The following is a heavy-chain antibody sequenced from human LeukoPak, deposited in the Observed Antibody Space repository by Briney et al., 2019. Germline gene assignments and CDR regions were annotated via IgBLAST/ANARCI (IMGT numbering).Heavy chain of an antibody. CDR1: GFTFSSYS. J-gene: IGHJ4*02. D-gene: IGHD2-2*01. CDR3: ARVVVVPAAIQVDY. Sequence: PGGSLRLSCAASGFTFSSYSMNWVRQAPGKGLEWVSSISSSSSYIYYADSVKGRFTISRDNAKNSLYLQVNSLIAEDTAVYYCARVVVVPAAIQVDYWGQGTLVTVSS. CDR2: ISSSSSYI. V-gene: IGHV3-21*01.